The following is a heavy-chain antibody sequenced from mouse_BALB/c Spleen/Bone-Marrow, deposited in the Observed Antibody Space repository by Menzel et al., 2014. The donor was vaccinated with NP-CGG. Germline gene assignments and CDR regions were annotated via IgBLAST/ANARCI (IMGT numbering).Heavy chain of an antibody. Sequence: QVQLKQSGAELVKPGASVKLSCKASGYTFTSYWMHWVKQRPGQGLEWIGGINPSNGRTNYNEKFKIKATLTVDKSSSTAYMQLSSLTSEDSAVYYCASYRGAYWGQGTLVTVSA. J-gene: IGHJ3*01. D-gene: IGHD2-12*01. CDR3: ASYRGAY. CDR2: INPSNGRT. CDR1: GYTFTSYW. V-gene: IGHV1S81*02.